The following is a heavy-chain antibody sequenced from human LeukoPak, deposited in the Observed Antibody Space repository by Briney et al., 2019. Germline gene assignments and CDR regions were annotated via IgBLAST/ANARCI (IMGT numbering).Heavy chain of an antibody. V-gene: IGHV4-34*01. CDR1: GGSFSGYY. Sequence: PSETLSLSCAVYGGSFSGYYWTWIRQAPGKGLEWIGEINPSGRISYNPCLKSRLTISVDASKNQFSLNLRSLTAADTAVYYCARGRQEVSMIVVVMTGVSYYLDVWGKGTTVTVS. CDR3: ARGRQEVSMIVVVMTGVSYYLDV. CDR2: INPSGRI. D-gene: IGHD3-22*01. J-gene: IGHJ6*03.